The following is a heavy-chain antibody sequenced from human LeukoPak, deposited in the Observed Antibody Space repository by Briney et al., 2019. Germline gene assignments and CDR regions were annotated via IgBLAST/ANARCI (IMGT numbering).Heavy chain of an antibody. J-gene: IGHJ3*02. D-gene: IGHD3-16*01. CDR3: ARFGQRNAFDI. CDR1: GGSISSYY. Sequence: SETLSLTCTVSGGSISSYYWSWIRQPPGKGLEWIGEINHSGSTNYNPSLKSRVTISVDTSKNQFSLKLSSVTAADTAVYYCARFGQRNAFDIWGQGTMVTVSS. CDR2: INHSGST. V-gene: IGHV4-34*01.